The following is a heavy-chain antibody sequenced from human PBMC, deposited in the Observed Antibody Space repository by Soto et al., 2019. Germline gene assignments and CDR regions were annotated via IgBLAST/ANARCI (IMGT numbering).Heavy chain of an antibody. V-gene: IGHV1-69*12. Sequence: QVQLVQSGAEVKKPGSSVKVSCKASGGTFSSYAISWVRQAPGQGLEWMGGIIPIFGTANYAQKFQGRVTITADESTSTAYMELSRLSSEDTAVYYCATSPHSYDFWSGYYAYTNYYYGMDVWGQGTTVTVSS. J-gene: IGHJ6*02. D-gene: IGHD3-3*01. CDR3: ATSPHSYDFWSGYYAYTNYYYGMDV. CDR2: IIPIFGTA. CDR1: GGTFSSYA.